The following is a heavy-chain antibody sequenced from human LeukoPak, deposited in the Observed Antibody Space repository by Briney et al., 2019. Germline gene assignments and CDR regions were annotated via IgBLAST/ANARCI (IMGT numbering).Heavy chain of an antibody. J-gene: IGHJ6*02. Sequence: GGSLRLSCAASGFTFSSYGMHRVRQAPGKGLEWVAVISYDGSNKYYADSVKGRFTISGDNSKNTLYLQMNSLRAEDTAVYYCAKTVTAGYYYYYGTDVWGQGTTVTVSS. CDR2: ISYDGSNK. CDR3: AKTVTAGYYYYYGTDV. D-gene: IGHD2-21*02. V-gene: IGHV3-30*18. CDR1: GFTFSSYG.